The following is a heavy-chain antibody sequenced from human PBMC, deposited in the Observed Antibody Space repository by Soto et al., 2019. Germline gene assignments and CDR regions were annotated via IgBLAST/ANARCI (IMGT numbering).Heavy chain of an antibody. D-gene: IGHD2-15*01. Sequence: GASVKVSCKASGGTFSSYTIGWVRQAPGQGLEWMGRIIPILGIANYAQKFQGRVTIPADKSTSTAYMELSSLRSEDTAVYYCARETGVCSGGSCYRERADYWGQGTLVTVSS. CDR3: ARETGVCSGGSCYRERADY. V-gene: IGHV1-69*04. CDR1: GGTFSSYT. CDR2: IIPILGIA. J-gene: IGHJ4*02.